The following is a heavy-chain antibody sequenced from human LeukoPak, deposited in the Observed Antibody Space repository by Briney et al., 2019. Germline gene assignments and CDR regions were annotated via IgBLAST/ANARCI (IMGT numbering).Heavy chain of an antibody. D-gene: IGHD1-7*01. CDR1: GYTLTIYF. V-gene: IGHV1-46*01. CDR2: INPSGGST. CDR3: ARDQDWNYAFDI. J-gene: IGHJ3*02. Sequence: GASVKVSFKSSGYTLTIYFIHWVRQAPGQGLEWMGIINPSGGSTSYAQKFQGRVTMTRDTSTSTVYMELSSLRSEDTAVYYCARDQDWNYAFDIWGQGTMVTVSS.